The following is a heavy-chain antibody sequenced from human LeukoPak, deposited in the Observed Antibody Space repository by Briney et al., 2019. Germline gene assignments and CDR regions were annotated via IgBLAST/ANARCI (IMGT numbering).Heavy chain of an antibody. CDR2: IRNTGTHT. Sequence: QPGESLRLSCAASGFTFASYGMAWVRRAPGKGLEWVSSIRNTGTHTHYADSVKGRFTISRDNSKNTLFLQMNSLRAEDTALYYCALQLWNGDSWGQGTRVIVSS. CDR1: GFTFASYG. CDR3: ALQLWNGDS. J-gene: IGHJ4*02. V-gene: IGHV3-23*01. D-gene: IGHD2-21*01.